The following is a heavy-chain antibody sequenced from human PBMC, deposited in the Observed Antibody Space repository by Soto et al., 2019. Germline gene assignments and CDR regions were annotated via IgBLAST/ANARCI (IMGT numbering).Heavy chain of an antibody. V-gene: IGHV1-3*01. J-gene: IGHJ4*02. CDR3: AREGSSSYPLGFDY. CDR2: INAGNGNT. CDR1: GYTFTSYA. Sequence: QVQLVQSGAEVKKPGASVKVSCKASGYTFTSYAMHWVRQAPGQRLEWMGWINAGNGNTKYSQKFQGRVTITRDTSASTAYMELSSLRSEDMAVYYCAREGSSSYPLGFDYWGQGTLVTVSS. D-gene: IGHD6-13*01.